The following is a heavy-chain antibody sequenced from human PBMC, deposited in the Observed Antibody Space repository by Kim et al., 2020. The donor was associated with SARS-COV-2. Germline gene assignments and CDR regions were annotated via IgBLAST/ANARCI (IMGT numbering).Heavy chain of an antibody. J-gene: IGHJ4*01. V-gene: IGHV3-30*04. CDR3: ARGPPRTPSYGPGFDY. Sequence: GGSLRLSCAASGFTFSSYAMHWVRQAPGKGLEWVAVISYDGSNKYYADSVKGRFTISRDNSKNTLYLQMNSLRAEDTAVYYCARGPPRTPSYGPGFDYWG. CDR2: ISYDGSNK. CDR1: GFTFSSYA. D-gene: IGHD5-18*01.